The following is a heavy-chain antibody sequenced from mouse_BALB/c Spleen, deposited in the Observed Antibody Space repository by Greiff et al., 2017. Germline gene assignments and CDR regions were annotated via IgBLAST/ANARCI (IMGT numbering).Heavy chain of an antibody. CDR2: ISSGGSYT. Sequence: DVKLVESGGGLVKPGGSLKLSCAASGFTFSSYTMSWVRQTPEKRLEWVATISSGGSYTYYPDSVKGRFTISRDNAKNTLYLQMSSLKSEDTAMYYCTRDRAYDYDIMDYWGQGTSVTVSS. CDR3: TRDRAYDYDIMDY. V-gene: IGHV5-6-4*01. CDR1: GFTFSSYT. J-gene: IGHJ4*01. D-gene: IGHD2-4*01.